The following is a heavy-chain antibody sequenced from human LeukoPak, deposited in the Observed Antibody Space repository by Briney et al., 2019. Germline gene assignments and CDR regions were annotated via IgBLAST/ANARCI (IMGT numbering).Heavy chain of an antibody. CDR2: IYHSGST. D-gene: IGHD3-10*01. CDR1: GGSISSSNW. CDR3: ARDVGYGSGSYYNYYYYYYMDV. J-gene: IGHJ6*03. Sequence: PSGTLSLTCAVSGGSISSSNWWSWVRQPPGKGLEWIGEIYHSGSTNYNPSLKSRVTISVDTSKNQFSLKLSSVTAADTAVYYCARDVGYGSGSYYNYYYYYYMDVWGKGTTVTISS. V-gene: IGHV4-4*02.